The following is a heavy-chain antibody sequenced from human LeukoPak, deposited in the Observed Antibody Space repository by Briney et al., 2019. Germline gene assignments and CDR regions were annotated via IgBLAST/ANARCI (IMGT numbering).Heavy chain of an antibody. J-gene: IGHJ5*02. CDR3: AKDFLMRVVTPRWFGP. CDR2: ISGSGGST. D-gene: IGHD3-3*01. CDR1: GFTFSNYA. V-gene: IGHV3-23*01. Sequence: PGGSLRLSCVASGFTFSNYAMSWVRQTPGKGLEWVSSISGSGGSTHYADSVKGRFTISRDNSKNTLYLQMNSLRAEDTAVYYCAKDFLMRVVTPRWFGPWGQGTLVTVSS.